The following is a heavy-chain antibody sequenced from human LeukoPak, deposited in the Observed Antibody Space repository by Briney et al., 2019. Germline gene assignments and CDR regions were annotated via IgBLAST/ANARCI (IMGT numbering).Heavy chain of an antibody. D-gene: IGHD2-15*01. V-gene: IGHV3-23*01. CDR3: AKDHHCSGGSCHDALDI. J-gene: IGHJ3*02. CDR1: GFTFSSYA. Sequence: QTGGSLRLSCAASGFTFSSYAMSWVRQAPGKGLEWVSAISGSGGSTYYADSVKGRFTISRDNSKNTLYLQMNSLRAEDTAVYYCAKDHHCSGGSCHDALDIWGQGTMVTVSS. CDR2: ISGSGGST.